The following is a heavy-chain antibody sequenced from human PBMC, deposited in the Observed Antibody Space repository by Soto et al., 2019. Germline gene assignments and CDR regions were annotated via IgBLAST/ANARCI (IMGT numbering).Heavy chain of an antibody. Sequence: QVQLQESGPGLVKPSETLSLTCTVSGGSISSYYWSWIRQPPGKGLEWIGYIYYSGSTNYNPSLMSRVTISVDTSKNQFSLKLSSVTAADTAVYYCARVRDYYYGMDVWGQGTTVTVSS. CDR2: IYYSGST. CDR3: ARVRDYYYGMDV. J-gene: IGHJ6*02. CDR1: GGSISSYY. V-gene: IGHV4-59*01.